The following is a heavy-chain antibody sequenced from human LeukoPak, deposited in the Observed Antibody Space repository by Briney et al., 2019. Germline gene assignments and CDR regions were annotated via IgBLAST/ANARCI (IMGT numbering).Heavy chain of an antibody. J-gene: IGHJ4*02. V-gene: IGHV4-39*01. CDR3: ARGRSVAGTGY. CDR1: GGSISSSSYY. D-gene: IGHD6-19*01. Sequence: SEILSLTCTVSGGSISSSSYYWGWIRQPPGKGLEWIGSIYYSGSTYYNPSLKSRVTISVDTSKNQFSLKLSSVTAADTAVYYCARGRSVAGTGYWGQGTLVTVSS. CDR2: IYYSGST.